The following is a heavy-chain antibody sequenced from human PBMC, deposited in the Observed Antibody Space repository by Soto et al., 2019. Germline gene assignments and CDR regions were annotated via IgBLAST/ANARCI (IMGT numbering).Heavy chain of an antibody. Sequence: SETLSLTCAVYGGFLSESYWTWIRQSPGKGLERIGEINHVGGTNYNPSLKSRVTMSVDTSQNQFSLRLISVTAADTAMYFCVRIRYQLPSSVLWLDPWGQGTPVTVSS. CDR1: GGFLSESY. J-gene: IGHJ5*02. D-gene: IGHD3-16*01. CDR2: INHVGGT. V-gene: IGHV4-34*01. CDR3: VRIRYQLPSSVLWLDP.